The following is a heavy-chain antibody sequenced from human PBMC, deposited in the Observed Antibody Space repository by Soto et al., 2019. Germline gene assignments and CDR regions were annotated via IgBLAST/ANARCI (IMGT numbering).Heavy chain of an antibody. CDR1: GFTFSSYA. CDR3: AKNYYDSSGYLYYFDY. J-gene: IGHJ4*02. Sequence: GGSLRLSCAASGFTFSSYAMSWVRQAPGKGLEWVSAISGSGGSTYYADSVKGRFTISRDNSKNTLYLQMNSLRSEDTAVYYCAKNYYDSSGYLYYFDYWGQGTLVTVSS. CDR2: ISGSGGST. D-gene: IGHD3-22*01. V-gene: IGHV3-23*01.